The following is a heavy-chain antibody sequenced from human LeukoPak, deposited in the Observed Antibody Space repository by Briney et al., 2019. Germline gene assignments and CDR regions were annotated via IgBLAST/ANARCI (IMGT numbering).Heavy chain of an antibody. CDR1: GFTFSSYA. V-gene: IGHV3-23*01. D-gene: IGHD2-2*01. J-gene: IGHJ4*02. CDR2: ISGSGGST. CDR3: AKTVGIVVVPAESDY. Sequence: PGGSLRLSCAASGFTFSSYAMSWVRQAPGKGLEWVSAISGSGGSTYYADSVKGRFTISRDNSKNTLYLQMNSLRAEDTAVYYCAKTVGIVVVPAESDYWGQGTLVTVSS.